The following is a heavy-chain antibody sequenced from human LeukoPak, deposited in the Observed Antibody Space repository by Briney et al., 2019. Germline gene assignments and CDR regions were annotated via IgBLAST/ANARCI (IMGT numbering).Heavy chain of an antibody. CDR1: GGSISSYY. CDR2: IYYSGST. V-gene: IGHV4-59*06. J-gene: IGHJ5*02. CDR3: AGGGYYDFWSGYSGWFDP. Sequence: SETLSLTCTVSGGSISSYYWSWIRQPPGKGLEWIGYIYYSGSTYYNPSLKSRVTISVDTSKNQFSLKLSSVTAADTAVYYCAGGGYYDFWSGYSGWFDPWGQGTLVTVSS. D-gene: IGHD3-3*01.